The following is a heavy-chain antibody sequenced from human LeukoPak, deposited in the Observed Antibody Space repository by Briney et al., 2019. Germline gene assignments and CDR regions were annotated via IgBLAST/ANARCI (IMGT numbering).Heavy chain of an antibody. CDR3: AKTYDYVWGSYLDY. CDR2: ISYDGSNK. Sequence: GGSLRFSCAASGFTFSSYGMHWVRQAPGKGLEWVAVISYDGSNKYYADSVKGRFTISRDNSKNTLYLQMNSLRAEDTAVYYCAKTYDYVWGSYLDYWGQGTLVTVSS. CDR1: GFTFSSYG. V-gene: IGHV3-30*18. D-gene: IGHD3-16*02. J-gene: IGHJ4*02.